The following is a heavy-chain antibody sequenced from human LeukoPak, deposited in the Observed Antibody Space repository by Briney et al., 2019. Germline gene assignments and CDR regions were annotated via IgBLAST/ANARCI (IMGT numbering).Heavy chain of an antibody. Sequence: PGGSLRLSCAASGFTFSSYAMSWVRQAPGKGLEWVSGISGSDDNTYYADSVKGRFTISRDNSKNTLYLQMNSLRAEDTAVYYCAKDQRYCSSTSCYLHYYMDVWGKGTTVTVSS. CDR1: GFTFSSYA. V-gene: IGHV3-23*01. CDR3: AKDQRYCSSTSCYLHYYMDV. D-gene: IGHD2-2*01. J-gene: IGHJ6*03. CDR2: ISGSDDNT.